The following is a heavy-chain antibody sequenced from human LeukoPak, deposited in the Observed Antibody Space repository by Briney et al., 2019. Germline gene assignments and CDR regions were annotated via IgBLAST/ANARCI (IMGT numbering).Heavy chain of an antibody. V-gene: IGHV3-11*01. Sequence: GGALRLSCAASGFSFSDFYMSWIRQAPGMGLEWISYIGTKSNPIYYADSVKGRFTISRDDAKNSLYLQMNSLRDEDTAVYFCAREARGSGRDFDYWGQGILVTVSS. J-gene: IGHJ4*02. D-gene: IGHD1-26*01. CDR1: GFSFSDFY. CDR3: AREARGSGRDFDY. CDR2: IGTKSNPI.